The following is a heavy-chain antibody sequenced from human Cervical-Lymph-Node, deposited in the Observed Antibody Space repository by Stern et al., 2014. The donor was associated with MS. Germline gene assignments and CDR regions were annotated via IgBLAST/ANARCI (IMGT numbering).Heavy chain of an antibody. V-gene: IGHV1-69*01. CDR1: GGTFSKFP. J-gene: IGHJ5*02. D-gene: IGHD6-13*01. Sequence: VHLVESGAGVTKPGSSVKVSCTASGGTFSKFPSSWVRQAPGQGLEWVGGIFPAFGTPTYAKEFRGRRAITADVSTIPVYMELSSLRSDDTAVYYCALSSETSDRWYSLGYDLWGQGTLVTVSS. CDR2: IFPAFGTP. CDR3: ALSSETSDRWYSLGYDL.